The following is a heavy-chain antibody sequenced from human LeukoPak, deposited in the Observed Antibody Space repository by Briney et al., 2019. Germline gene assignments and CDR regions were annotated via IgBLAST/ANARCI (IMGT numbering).Heavy chain of an antibody. CDR2: INPNSGGT. J-gene: IGHJ4*02. V-gene: IGHV1-2*02. Sequence: ASVNVSCKASGYTFTDYYMHWVRQAPGQGLEWMGWINPNSGGTHYAQNFQGRVTMTRDTSISTAYMEVSRLRPDDTAVYFCSYSGYDQAFHYWGQGTLVTVSS. D-gene: IGHD5-12*01. CDR1: GYTFTDYY. CDR3: SYSGYDQAFHY.